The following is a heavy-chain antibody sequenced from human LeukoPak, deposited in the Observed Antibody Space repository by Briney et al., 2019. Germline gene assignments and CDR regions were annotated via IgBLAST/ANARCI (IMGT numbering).Heavy chain of an antibody. CDR1: GGTFSSYA. CDR2: IKPDSDHT. V-gene: IGHV1-2*02. D-gene: IGHD3-16*01. Sequence: GSSVKVSCKASGGTFSSYAISWVRQAPGQGLEWMGWIKPDSDHTNYAQKFQGRVTMTRDTSISTAYMELTRLRSDDTAVYYCAREKDTSLDYWGQGTLVTVSS. J-gene: IGHJ4*02. CDR3: AREKDTSLDY.